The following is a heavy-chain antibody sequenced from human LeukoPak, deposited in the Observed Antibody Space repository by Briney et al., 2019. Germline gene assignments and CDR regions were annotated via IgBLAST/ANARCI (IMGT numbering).Heavy chain of an antibody. CDR1: GFTFSSYG. J-gene: IGHJ4*02. Sequence: GGSLRLSCAASGFTFSSYGMHWVRQAPGKGLEWVAVIWYDGSNKYYADSVKGRFTISRDNSKNTLYLQMNSLRAEDTAVYYCARDGSSTSWIYWGQGILVTVSS. CDR2: IWYDGSNK. D-gene: IGHD2-2*01. V-gene: IGHV3-33*01. CDR3: ARDGSSTSWIY.